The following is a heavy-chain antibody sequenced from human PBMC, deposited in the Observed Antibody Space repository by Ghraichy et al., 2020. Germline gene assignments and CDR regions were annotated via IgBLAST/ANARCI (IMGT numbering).Heavy chain of an antibody. CDR2: INQDGSEK. V-gene: IGHV3-7*03. J-gene: IGHJ3*02. D-gene: IGHD1-26*01. CDR1: GFTFSSYS. CDR3: ARDASGTQSGYAFDI. Sequence: GGSLRLSCAASGFTFSSYSMNWVRQAPGKGLEWVANINQDGSEKYYVDSVEGRFTISRDNAKNLVSLQMNSLRVEDTAVYYCARDASGTQSGYAFDIWGQGAMVTVSS.